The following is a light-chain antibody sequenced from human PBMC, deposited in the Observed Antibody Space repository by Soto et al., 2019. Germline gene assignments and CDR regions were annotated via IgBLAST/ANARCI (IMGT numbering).Light chain of an antibody. V-gene: IGKV2-28*01. CDR1: QSLLQSNGYNS. Sequence: DIVMTQSPLSLPVIPGEPASISCRSSQSLLQSNGYNSLDWYLQKPGQSPQLLISFGSNRASGGPDRFRGRVSGTDFTLKISRVEADDVGVYYCMHALQPPPTFGQGTKVEIK. CDR2: FGS. CDR3: MHALQPPPT. J-gene: IGKJ1*01.